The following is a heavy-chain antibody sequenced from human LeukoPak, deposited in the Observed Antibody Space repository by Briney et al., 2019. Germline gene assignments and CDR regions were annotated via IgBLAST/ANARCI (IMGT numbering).Heavy chain of an antibody. CDR2: IKSKTDGGTT. J-gene: IGHJ4*02. CDR3: TTDPWGYFDWLYYRNY. V-gene: IGHV3-15*01. D-gene: IGHD3-9*01. Sequence: GGSLRLSCAASGFTFSNYPMFWVRQAPGKGLEWVGRIKSKTDGGTTDYAAPVKGRFTISRDDSKNTLYLQMNSLKTEDTAVYYCTTDPWGYFDWLYYRNYWGQGTLVTVSS. CDR1: GFTFSNYP.